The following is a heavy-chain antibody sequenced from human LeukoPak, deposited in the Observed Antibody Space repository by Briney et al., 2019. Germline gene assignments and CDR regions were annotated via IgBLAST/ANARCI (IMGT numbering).Heavy chain of an antibody. J-gene: IGHJ4*02. CDR2: INPNSGGT. V-gene: IGHV1-2*02. CDR3: ARTPRNGYIEGY. CDR1: GYTFTGYY. D-gene: IGHD5-24*01. Sequence: GASVKVSCKASGYTFTGYYMHWVRQAPGQGLEWMGWINPNSGGTNYAQNFQGRVTMTRDTSISTAYMELSSLRSEDTAVYYCARTPRNGYIEGYWGQGTLVTVSS.